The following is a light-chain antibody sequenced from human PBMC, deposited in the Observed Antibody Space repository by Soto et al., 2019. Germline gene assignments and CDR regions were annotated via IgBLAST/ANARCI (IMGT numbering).Light chain of an antibody. V-gene: IGLV2-14*03. Sequence: QSVLTQPASVSGSPGQSITISCTGTSNDVGLYDYVSWYQQHPGKAPKLIIYDVTNRPSGVSDRFSGSKSGNTASLTISGLQAEDEADFYCGSYTNSSTKVFGTGTKLTVL. CDR2: DVT. CDR1: SNDVGLYDY. J-gene: IGLJ1*01. CDR3: GSYTNSSTKV.